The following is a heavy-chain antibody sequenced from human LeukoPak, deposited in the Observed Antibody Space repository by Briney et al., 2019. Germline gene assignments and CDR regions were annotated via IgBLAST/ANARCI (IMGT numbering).Heavy chain of an antibody. CDR3: ARDISGYSGYDYVRGGDFDY. V-gene: IGHV3-48*04. CDR1: AFTFSSYS. CDR2: ISSSGNTI. Sequence: GGSLRLSCAGSAFTFSSYSMNWVRQAPGKGLEWVSFISSSGNTIYYADSVKGRFTISRDNAKNSLYLQMNSLRAEDTAMYYCARDISGYSGYDYVRGGDFDYWGQGTLVTVSS. J-gene: IGHJ4*02. D-gene: IGHD5-12*01.